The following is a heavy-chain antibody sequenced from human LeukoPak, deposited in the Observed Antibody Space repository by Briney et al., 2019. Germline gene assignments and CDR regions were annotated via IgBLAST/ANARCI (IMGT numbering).Heavy chain of an antibody. CDR2: ISSSSSYI. D-gene: IGHD6-13*01. V-gene: IGHV3-21*01. CDR1: GFTFSSYS. J-gene: IGHJ3*02. CDR3: ARGIAAASGAFDI. Sequence: GGSLRLSCAASGFTFSSYSMNWVRQAPGKGLEWVSSISSSSSYIYYADSVKGRFTISRDNAKNSLYLQMNSLRAEDTAVCYCARGIAAASGAFDIWGQGTMVTVSS.